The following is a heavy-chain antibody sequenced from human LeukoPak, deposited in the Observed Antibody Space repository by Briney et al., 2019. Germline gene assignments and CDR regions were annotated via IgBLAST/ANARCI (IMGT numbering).Heavy chain of an antibody. Sequence: SETLSLTCTVSSGSISSTSYYWGWIRQPPGMGLEWIGSMYYSGSTYYNPSLKSRVTISVYTSKSQFSLKLSSVTAADTAVYYCAREMRSPRGGFDYWDQGNLVTVSS. CDR2: MYYSGST. CDR3: AREMRSPRGGFDY. J-gene: IGHJ4*02. V-gene: IGHV4-39*07. D-gene: IGHD3-10*01. CDR1: SGSISSTSYY.